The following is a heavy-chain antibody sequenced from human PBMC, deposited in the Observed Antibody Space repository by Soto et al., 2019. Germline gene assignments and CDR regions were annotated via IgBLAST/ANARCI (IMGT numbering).Heavy chain of an antibody. CDR2: IYYSGST. D-gene: IGHD5-12*01. J-gene: IGHJ4*02. V-gene: IGHV4-31*03. CDR1: GGSISSGGYY. Sequence: NPSETLSLTCTVSGGSISSGGYYWSWIRQHPGKGLEWIGYIYYSGSTYYNPSRKSRVTISVDTSKNQFSLKLSSVTAADTAAYYCARKDGYAQGFDYWGQGTLVTVSS. CDR3: ARKDGYAQGFDY.